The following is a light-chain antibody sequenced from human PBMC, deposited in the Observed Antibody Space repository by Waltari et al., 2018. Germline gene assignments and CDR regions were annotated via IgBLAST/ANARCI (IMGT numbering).Light chain of an antibody. CDR1: QSLCGY. V-gene: IGKV1-39*01. Sequence: CRASQSLCGYLNGHQQKPGKAPKGLMYATSSLQSGVPSRFSGSGSGADFTLTISSLQPEDFATYYCQQSYRTPPLTFGGGTKVEIK. J-gene: IGKJ4*01. CDR2: ATS. CDR3: QQSYRTPPLT.